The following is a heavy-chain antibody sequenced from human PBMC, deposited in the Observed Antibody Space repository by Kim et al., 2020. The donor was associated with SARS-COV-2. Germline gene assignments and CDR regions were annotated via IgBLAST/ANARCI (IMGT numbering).Heavy chain of an antibody. CDR1: TNSISSYY. CDR2: VFSSGTT. V-gene: IGHV4-4*07. Sequence: SETLSLTCTVSTNSISSYYWTWFRQPAGKGLEWIGRVFSSGTTDYNPSLGSRVTVSLDTSRKQFSLKLTSVTAADTAVYYCARLNPLSAYWYLDHWGQGTLVTVSS. CDR3: ARLNPLSAYWYLDH. D-gene: IGHD2-8*02. J-gene: IGHJ4*02.